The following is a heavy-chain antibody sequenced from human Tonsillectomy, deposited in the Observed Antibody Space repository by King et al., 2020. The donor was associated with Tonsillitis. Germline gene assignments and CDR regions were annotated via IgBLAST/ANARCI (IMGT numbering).Heavy chain of an antibody. Sequence: QLQESGPGLVEPSQTLTLTCTVSGGSLSSGSYYWSWVRRPPGKGLEWVGYIYYSGTTYYNPSLKSRLTISVDTSKNQFSLNLSSLTAADTAVYYCARVEASGIITFDVWGQGTMVTVAS. CDR1: GGSLSSGSYY. CDR3: ARVEASGIITFDV. V-gene: IGHV4-31*03. D-gene: IGHD3-10*01. J-gene: IGHJ3*01. CDR2: IYYSGTT.